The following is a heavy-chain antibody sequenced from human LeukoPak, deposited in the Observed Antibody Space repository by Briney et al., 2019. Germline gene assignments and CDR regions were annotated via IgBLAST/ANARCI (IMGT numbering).Heavy chain of an antibody. D-gene: IGHD5-18*01. CDR1: GFTFSSYA. Sequence: GRSLRLSCAASGFTFSSYAMHWVRQAPGKGLEWVAVISYDGSNKYYADSVKGRFTISRDNSKNTLYLQMNSLRAEDTAVYYCARDLGYSYGYGYYGMDVWGQGTTVTVSS. CDR2: ISYDGSNK. J-gene: IGHJ6*02. CDR3: ARDLGYSYGYGYYGMDV. V-gene: IGHV3-30-3*01.